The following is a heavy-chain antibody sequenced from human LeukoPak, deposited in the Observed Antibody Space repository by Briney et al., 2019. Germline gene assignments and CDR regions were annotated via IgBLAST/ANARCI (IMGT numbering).Heavy chain of an antibody. Sequence: GGTLRLSCAASGFIFRNYGMSWVRQAPGKGLEWVSTVHGRNYYADSVKGRFTISRDDSRSTLYLQMDNLRAEDTAVYYYAKDQPGDGYNSIWGQGTLVTVSS. J-gene: IGHJ4*02. D-gene: IGHD5-24*01. V-gene: IGHV3-23*01. CDR1: GFIFRNYG. CDR2: VHGRN. CDR3: AKDQPGDGYNSI.